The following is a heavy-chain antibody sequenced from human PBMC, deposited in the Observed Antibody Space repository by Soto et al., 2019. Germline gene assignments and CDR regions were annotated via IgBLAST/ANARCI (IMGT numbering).Heavy chain of an antibody. CDR3: ARGHGRFAH. CDR2: INHSGFT. CDR1: GGSFTGYY. J-gene: IGHJ4*02. Sequence: QLQLHQSGAGLLKPSATLSLTCDVAGGSFTGYYWSWIRQPPGKGLEWIGEINHSGFTNYNPSLTGRVTISLETSRSQFSLKLQSLTAADAAFDFCARGHGRFAHWGQGTLVNVS. V-gene: IGHV4-34*01.